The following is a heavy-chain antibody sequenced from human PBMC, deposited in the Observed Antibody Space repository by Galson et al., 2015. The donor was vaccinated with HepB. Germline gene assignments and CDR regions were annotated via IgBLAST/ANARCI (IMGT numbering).Heavy chain of an antibody. CDR2: ISAYNGNT. J-gene: IGHJ2*01. V-gene: IGHV1-18*01. Sequence: SVKVSCKASGYAFTSYGISWVRQAPGQGLEWMGWISAYNGNTNYAQKLQGRVTMTTDTSTSTAYMELRSLRSDDTAVYYCARDLTDSNDYGDHYWYSDLWGRGTLVTVSS. CDR1: GYAFTSYG. CDR3: ARDLTDSNDYGDHYWYSDL. D-gene: IGHD4-17*01.